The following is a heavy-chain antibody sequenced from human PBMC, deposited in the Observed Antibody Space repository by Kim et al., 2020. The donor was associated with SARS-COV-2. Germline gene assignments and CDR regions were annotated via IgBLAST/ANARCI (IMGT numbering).Heavy chain of an antibody. CDR2: INHSGST. Sequence: SETLSLTCAVYGGSFSGYYWSWIRQPPGKGLEWIGEINHSGSTNYNPSLKSRVTISVDTSKNQFSLKLSSVTAADTAVYYCARGSPSARLPQKITMVRGVVTTEDYWGQGTLVTVSS. V-gene: IGHV4-34*01. J-gene: IGHJ4*02. CDR1: GGSFSGYY. D-gene: IGHD3-10*01. CDR3: ARGSPSARLPQKITMVRGVVTTEDY.